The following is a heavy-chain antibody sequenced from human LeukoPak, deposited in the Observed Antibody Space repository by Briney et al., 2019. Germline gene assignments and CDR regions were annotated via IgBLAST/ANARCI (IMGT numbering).Heavy chain of an antibody. CDR3: ARGGGPDDYSNRDFDY. Sequence: SETLSLTCAVYGGSFSGYYWSWIRQPPGKGLEWIGEINHSGSTNYNPSLKSRVTISVDTSKNQFSLKLSSATAADTAVYYCARGGGPDDYSNRDFDYWGQGTLVTVSS. J-gene: IGHJ4*02. V-gene: IGHV4-34*01. D-gene: IGHD4-11*01. CDR1: GGSFSGYY. CDR2: INHSGST.